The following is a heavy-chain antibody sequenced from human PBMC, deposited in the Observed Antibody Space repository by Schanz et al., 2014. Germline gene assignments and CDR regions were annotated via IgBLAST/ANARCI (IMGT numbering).Heavy chain of an antibody. CDR2: INWSDGGST. Sequence: EVQLLESGGGVVRPGGSLRLSCAASGFTFENYALTWVRQVPGKGLEWVSRINWSDGGSTGYADSVRGRFTISRDNAKISLYLEMNSLRVEDTAVYYCARNRGSGGQNWYIDLWGRGTLVTVSS. CDR1: GFTFENYA. J-gene: IGHJ2*01. V-gene: IGHV3-20*04. CDR3: ARNRGSGGQNWYIDL. D-gene: IGHD1-26*01.